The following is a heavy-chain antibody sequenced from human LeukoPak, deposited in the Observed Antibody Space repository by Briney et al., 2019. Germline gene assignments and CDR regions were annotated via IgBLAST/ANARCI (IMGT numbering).Heavy chain of an antibody. J-gene: IGHJ4*02. CDR1: GFTFSSYA. CDR3: AHGAMYQLDY. V-gene: IGHV3-23*01. CDR2: IIGGAGST. Sequence: GGSLRLSCAASGFTFSSYAMSWVRQAPGKGLEWVSGIIGGAGSTYYADSVKGRFTISGDNSKNTLFLQMNSLRAEDTAVYYCAHGAMYQLDYWGQGTLVTVSS. D-gene: IGHD2-2*01.